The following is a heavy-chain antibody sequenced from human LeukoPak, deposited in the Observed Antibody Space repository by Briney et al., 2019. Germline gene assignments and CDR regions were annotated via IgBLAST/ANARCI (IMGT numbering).Heavy chain of an antibody. Sequence: SETLSLTCTVSGGSISSSSYYWGWIRQPPGKGLEWIGSIYYSGSTYYNPSLKSRVTISVDTSKNQFSLKLSSVTAADTAVYYCASTGFDMDLWGKGTTVTVSS. CDR2: IYYSGST. J-gene: IGHJ6*03. V-gene: IGHV4-39*01. CDR3: ASTGFDMDL. CDR1: GGSISSSSYY. D-gene: IGHD1-14*01.